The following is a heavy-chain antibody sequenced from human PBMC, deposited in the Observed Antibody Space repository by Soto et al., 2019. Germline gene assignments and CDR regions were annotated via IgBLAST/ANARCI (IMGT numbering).Heavy chain of an antibody. CDR2: VYATGTS. CDR3: IRDGSKTLRDCFDP. V-gene: IGHV4-4*07. CDR1: GASMSKFY. Sequence: NPXETLSLTGRVSGASMSKFYWSWIRKTAGKGLEWMGRVYATGTSDYNPSLRSRIAMSVDISKKTFSLRLRSVTAADTGVYYCIRDGSKTLRDCFDPWGQGILVTVYS. J-gene: IGHJ5*02. D-gene: IGHD4-17*01.